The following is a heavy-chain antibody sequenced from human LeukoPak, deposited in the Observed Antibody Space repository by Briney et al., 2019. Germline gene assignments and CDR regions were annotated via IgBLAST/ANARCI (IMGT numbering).Heavy chain of an antibody. CDR2: INPNSGGT. CDR1: GYTFTGYY. V-gene: IGHV1-2*02. J-gene: IGHJ5*02. CDR3: ARAQPEGRFDP. Sequence: WASVKVSCKASGYTFTGYYMHWVRQAPGQGLEWMGWINPNSGGTNYAQKFQGRVTMTRDTSISTAYMELSSLRSDDTAVYYCARAQPEGRFDPWGQGTLVTVSS. D-gene: IGHD1-14*01.